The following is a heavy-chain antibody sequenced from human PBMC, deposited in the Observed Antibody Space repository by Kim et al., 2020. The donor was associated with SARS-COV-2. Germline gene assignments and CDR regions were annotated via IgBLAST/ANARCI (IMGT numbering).Heavy chain of an antibody. V-gene: IGHV4-39*01. CDR2: IYYSGST. CDR3: ARSWNVMLKAAAAWFDP. Sequence: SETLSLTCTVSGDSISSSTYYWGWIRQPPGKGLEWIGSIYYSGSTYSNPYLKSRVTISVDTSKNQFSLKLSSVTAAATAVYYCARSWNVMLKAAAAWFDPWGQGTLVTVSS. D-gene: IGHD6-13*01. J-gene: IGHJ5*02. CDR1: GDSISSSTYY.